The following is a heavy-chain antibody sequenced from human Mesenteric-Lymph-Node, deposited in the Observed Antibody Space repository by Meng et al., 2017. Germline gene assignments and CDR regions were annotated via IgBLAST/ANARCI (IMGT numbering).Heavy chain of an antibody. J-gene: IGHJ4*02. CDR2: IYYSGAT. CDR3: ARGELLWDY. CDR1: GGSVSSGSYY. D-gene: IGHD2-15*01. V-gene: IGHV4-61*01. Sequence: QVRRQESGPGLGRPSETLSLTCSVSGGSVSSGSYYWSWIRQPPGKGLEWIGYIYYSGATNYNPSLKSRVTISADTSKNQFSLKLSSVTAADTAVYYCARGELLWDYWGQGTLVTVSS.